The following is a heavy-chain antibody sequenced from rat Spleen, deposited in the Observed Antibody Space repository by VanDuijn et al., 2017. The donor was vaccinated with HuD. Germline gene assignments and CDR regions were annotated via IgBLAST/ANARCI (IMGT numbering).Heavy chain of an antibody. CDR2: INSAGST. CDR1: GHSITSSYR. Sequence: VQLKESGPGLVKPSQSLSLTCSVTGHSITSSYRWNWIRKFPGNKLEWMGYINSAGSTDYNPSLKSRISITRDTSKNQFFLQVNSVTTEDTATYYCARALYYYSSYVMDAWGQGTSVTVSS. CDR3: ARALYYYSSYVMDA. V-gene: IGHV3-3*01. J-gene: IGHJ4*01. D-gene: IGHD1-2*01.